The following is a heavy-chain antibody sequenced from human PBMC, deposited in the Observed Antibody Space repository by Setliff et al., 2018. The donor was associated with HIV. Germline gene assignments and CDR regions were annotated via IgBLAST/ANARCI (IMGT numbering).Heavy chain of an antibody. CDR1: GGTLRSYG. CDR2: VIPVRDMA. V-gene: IGHV1-69*04. CDR3: ARETYFFDVTTFYSYALGV. J-gene: IGHJ6*02. Sequence: SVKVSCKASGGTLRSYGMTWVRQAPGQVLEWMGTVIPVRDMANYAEKFQGRVTTTADRSTSTSYMELRGLRSEDTAVYFCARETYFFDVTTFYSYALGVWGQGTTVTVSS. D-gene: IGHD4-17*01.